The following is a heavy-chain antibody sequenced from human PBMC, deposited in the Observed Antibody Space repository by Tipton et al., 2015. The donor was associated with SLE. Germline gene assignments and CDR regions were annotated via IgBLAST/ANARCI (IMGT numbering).Heavy chain of an antibody. D-gene: IGHD5-24*01. J-gene: IGHJ4*02. CDR3: ARDPGSRDGYNLRFDY. CDR1: GGSISSYY. V-gene: IGHV4-59*01. Sequence: TLSLSCTVSGGSISSYYWSWIRQPPGKGLEWIGYIYYSGSTNYNPSLKSRVTISVDTSKNQFSLKLSSVTAADTAAYYCARDPGSRDGYNLRFDYWGQGTLVTVSS. CDR2: IYYSGST.